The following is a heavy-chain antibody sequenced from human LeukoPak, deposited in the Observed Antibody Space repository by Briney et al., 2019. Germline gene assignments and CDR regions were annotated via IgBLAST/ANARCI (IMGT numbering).Heavy chain of an antibody. CDR1: GYTLISYA. Sequence: WASVKVSCKASGYTLISYAISWVRQAPGQGLEWMGWITAYNGYTTYAQKLQGRVTMTTDTSTNTAYMELRSLKSDDTAVYYCARGDCSGGSCYLPEYLQHWGQGTLVTVSS. CDR3: ARGDCSGGSCYLPEYLQH. V-gene: IGHV1-18*01. D-gene: IGHD2-15*01. CDR2: ITAYNGYT. J-gene: IGHJ1*01.